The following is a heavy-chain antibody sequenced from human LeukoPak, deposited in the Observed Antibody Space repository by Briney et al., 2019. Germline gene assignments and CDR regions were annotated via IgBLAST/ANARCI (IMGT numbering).Heavy chain of an antibody. D-gene: IGHD3-22*01. CDR2: INPNPNSGKT. J-gene: IGHJ4*02. CDR1: GYTFTNYD. CDR3: AKDSTTMIVVV. Sequence: GASVKVSCKASGYTFTNYDINWVRQATGQGLEWMGWINPNPNSGKTGSAQNFQGRVTMTRDTSTSTAYMELSSLTSEDTAVYYCAKDSTTMIVVVWGQGTLVTVSS. V-gene: IGHV1-8*01.